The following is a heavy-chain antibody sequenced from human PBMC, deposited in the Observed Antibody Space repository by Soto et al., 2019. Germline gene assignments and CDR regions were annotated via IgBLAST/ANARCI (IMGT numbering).Heavy chain of an antibody. Sequence: SVKVSCKASGGTFSSYAISWVRQAPGQGLEWMGGIIPIFGTANYAQKFQGRVAITADESTSTAYMELSSLRSEDTAVYYCARGTYYDFWSGYYTGEPKNYYGMDVWGQGTTVTVSS. CDR3: ARGTYYDFWSGYYTGEPKNYYGMDV. CDR2: IIPIFGTA. CDR1: GGTFSSYA. D-gene: IGHD3-3*01. V-gene: IGHV1-69*13. J-gene: IGHJ6*02.